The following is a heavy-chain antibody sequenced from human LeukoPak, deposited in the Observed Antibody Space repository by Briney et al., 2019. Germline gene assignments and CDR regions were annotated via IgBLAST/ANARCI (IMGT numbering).Heavy chain of an antibody. CDR1: GGSISSYY. CDR2: IYYSGST. CDR3: ARASPSMTYFDY. V-gene: IGHV4-59*12. J-gene: IGHJ4*02. D-gene: IGHD2/OR15-2a*01. Sequence: SETLSLTCTVSGGSISSYYWSWIRQPPGKGLEWIGYIYYSGSTNYNPSLKSRVTISVDTSKNQFSLKLSSVTAADTAVYYCARASPSMTYFDYWGQGTLVTVSS.